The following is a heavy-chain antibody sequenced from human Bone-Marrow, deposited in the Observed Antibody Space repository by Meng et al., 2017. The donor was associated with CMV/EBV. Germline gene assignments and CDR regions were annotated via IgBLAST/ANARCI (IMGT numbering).Heavy chain of an antibody. D-gene: IGHD3-3*01. Sequence: GGSLRLSCAASGFTFSSYAMHWVRQAPGKGLEWVAVISYDGSNKYYADSVKGRFTISRDNAKNSLYLQMNSLRAEDTAVYYCARDTSGSKYYDFWSGYNFDYWGQGTLVTVSS. V-gene: IGHV3-30-3*01. CDR2: ISYDGSNK. J-gene: IGHJ4*02. CDR1: GFTFSSYA. CDR3: ARDTSGSKYYDFWSGYNFDY.